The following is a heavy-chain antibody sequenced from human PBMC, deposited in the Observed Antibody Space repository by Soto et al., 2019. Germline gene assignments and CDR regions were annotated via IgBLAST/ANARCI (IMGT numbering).Heavy chain of an antibody. CDR1: GYIFVNYG. D-gene: IGHD3-16*01. V-gene: IGHV1-18*01. CDR3: VMVDNYVTPTPQDV. J-gene: IGHJ6*02. Sequence: QVQLVQSGDEVKKPGASVKVSCKASGYIFVNYGIAWVRQAPRQGLEWMGWIIPYTGNTHSASKVQGRLTMTTDTSTSTAYMDLGSLTSDDTAVYYCVMVDNYVTPTPQDVWGQGTTVTVSS. CDR2: IIPYTGNT.